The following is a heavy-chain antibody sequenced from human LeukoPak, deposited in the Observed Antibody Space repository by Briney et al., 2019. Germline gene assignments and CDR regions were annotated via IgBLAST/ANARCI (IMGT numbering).Heavy chain of an antibody. CDR2: IKQDGSEK. Sequence: GGSLRLSCAASGFTFSSYWMSWVRQAPGKGLEWVANIKQDGSEKYYVDSVEGRFTISRDNAKNSLYLQMNSLRAEDTAVYYCARVHYDSSGYYEGRSFWFDPWGQGTLVTVSS. D-gene: IGHD3-22*01. CDR1: GFTFSSYW. CDR3: ARVHYDSSGYYEGRSFWFDP. V-gene: IGHV3-7*01. J-gene: IGHJ5*02.